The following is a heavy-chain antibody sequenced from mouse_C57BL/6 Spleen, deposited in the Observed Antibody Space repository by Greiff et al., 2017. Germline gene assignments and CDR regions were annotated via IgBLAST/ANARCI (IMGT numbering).Heavy chain of an antibody. Sequence: QVQLKESGPELVKPGASVKISCKASGYAFSSSWMNWVKQRPGKGLEWIGRIYPGDGDTNYNGKFKGKATLTADKSSSTAYMQLSSLTSEDSAVYFCARRSHEDYAMDYWGQGTSVTVSS. V-gene: IGHV1-82*01. CDR1: GYAFSSSW. J-gene: IGHJ4*01. CDR2: IYPGDGDT. CDR3: ARRSHEDYAMDY.